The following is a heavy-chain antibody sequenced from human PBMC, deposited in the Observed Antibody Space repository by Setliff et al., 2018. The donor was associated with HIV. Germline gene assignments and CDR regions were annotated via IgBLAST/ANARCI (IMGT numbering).Heavy chain of an antibody. D-gene: IGHD6-19*01. CDR3: ARGGIAVAAHYFDY. J-gene: IGHJ4*02. CDR2: MSYSGST. CDR1: GGSITSDTYY. V-gene: IGHV4-39*07. Sequence: SETLSLTCSVSGGSITSDTYYWGWIRQPPGKGLEWIGSMSYSGSTLYNPSLKSRVTISVDTSKNQFSLKLSSVTAADTAVYYCARGGIAVAAHYFDYWGQGTLVSVSS.